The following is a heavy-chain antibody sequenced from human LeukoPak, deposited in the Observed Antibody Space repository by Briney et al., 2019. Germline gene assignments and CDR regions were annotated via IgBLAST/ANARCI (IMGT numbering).Heavy chain of an antibody. V-gene: IGHV3-23*01. Sequence: PAGGSLRLSCAASGFTFYSYVMNWVRQAPGKGLEWVSAISGSGDSTYYADSVKGRFTISIDNSKNTLFLQMNNLRNEDTALYYCVSPTADYPFLYYFDSWGQGTLVTVSS. CDR3: VSPTADYPFLYYFDS. CDR1: GFTFYSYV. J-gene: IGHJ4*02. CDR2: ISGSGDST. D-gene: IGHD5-12*01.